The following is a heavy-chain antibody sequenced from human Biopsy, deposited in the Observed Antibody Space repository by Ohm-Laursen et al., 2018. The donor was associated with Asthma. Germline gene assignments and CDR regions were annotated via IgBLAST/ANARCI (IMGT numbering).Heavy chain of an antibody. CDR2: INSDGSST. Sequence: SLRLSCAASGFTFSSYWMHWVRQAPGKGLVWVSRINSDGSSTSYADSVKGRFTISRDNAKNTLYLEMNSLRAEDTAVYYCARGPARQQLDNWGQGTLVTVSS. J-gene: IGHJ4*02. CDR1: GFTFSSYW. V-gene: IGHV3-74*01. D-gene: IGHD6-13*01. CDR3: ARGPARQQLDN.